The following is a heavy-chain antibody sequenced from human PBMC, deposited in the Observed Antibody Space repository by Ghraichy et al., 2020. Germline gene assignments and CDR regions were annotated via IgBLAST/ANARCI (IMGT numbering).Heavy chain of an antibody. V-gene: IGHV3-74*01. Sequence: GGSLRLSCAASGFTFSSYWMHWVRQVPGKGLVWVSRINSDGSSTSYADSVKGRFTISRDNGKNTLYLQMNSLRAEDTAVYFCARVAVAGPSAFEYWGQGTLVTVSS. CDR1: GFTFSSYW. D-gene: IGHD6-19*01. CDR3: ARVAVAGPSAFEY. J-gene: IGHJ4*02. CDR2: INSDGSST.